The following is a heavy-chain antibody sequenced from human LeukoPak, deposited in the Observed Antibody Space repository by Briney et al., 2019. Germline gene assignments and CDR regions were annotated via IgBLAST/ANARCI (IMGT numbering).Heavy chain of an antibody. CDR3: ARDARSRGYCNGGSCYGMDV. CDR1: GGTFSSYA. D-gene: IGHD2-15*01. J-gene: IGHJ6*02. V-gene: IGHV1-69*13. CDR2: IIPIFGTA. Sequence: SVKVSCKASGGTFSSYAISWVRQAPGQGLEWMGGIIPIFGTANYAQKFQGRVTITADESTSTAYMELSSLRSEDTAVYYCARDARSRGYCNGGSCYGMDVWGQGTTVTVSS.